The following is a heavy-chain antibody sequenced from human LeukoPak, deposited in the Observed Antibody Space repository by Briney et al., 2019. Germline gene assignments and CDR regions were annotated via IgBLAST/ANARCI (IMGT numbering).Heavy chain of an antibody. Sequence: GGSLRLSCAASGFTFSSYSMNWVRQAPGKGLEWVSSISSSSSYIYYADPVKGRFTISRDNAKNSLYLQMNSLRAEDTAVYYCARPPQACVTTPNWFNPWGQGTLITVSS. CDR2: ISSSSSYI. CDR3: ARPPQACVTTPNWFNP. CDR1: GFTFSSYS. V-gene: IGHV3-21*01. J-gene: IGHJ5*02. D-gene: IGHD4-17*01.